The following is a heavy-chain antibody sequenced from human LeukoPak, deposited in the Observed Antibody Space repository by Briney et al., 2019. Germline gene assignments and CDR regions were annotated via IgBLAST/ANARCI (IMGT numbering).Heavy chain of an antibody. V-gene: IGHV3-11*04. D-gene: IGHD3-3*01. CDR2: ISSSGSTI. Sequence: GGSLRLSCAASGFTFSDYYMSWIRQAPGKGLEWVSYISSSGSTIYYADSVKGRFTISRDNAKNSLYLQMNSLRAEDTAVYYCARGLSDYDFWSGTHAFDIWGQGTMVTVS. CDR3: ARGLSDYDFWSGTHAFDI. CDR1: GFTFSDYY. J-gene: IGHJ3*02.